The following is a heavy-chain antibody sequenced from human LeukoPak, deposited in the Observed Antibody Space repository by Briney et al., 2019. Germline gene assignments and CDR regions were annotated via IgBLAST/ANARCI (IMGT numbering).Heavy chain of an antibody. V-gene: IGHV4-39*07. J-gene: IGHJ6*03. CDR2: IYYSGST. CDR1: GGSTSSSSYY. Sequence: PSETLSLTCTVSGGSTSSSSYYWGWSRQPPGKGLEWIASIYYSGSTYYNPSLKRRVTISVDTSKNQFSLKLSSVTAADTAVYYCARETSQQGADYMDAWGTGTPVTISS. CDR3: ARETSQQGADYMDA. D-gene: IGHD6-13*01.